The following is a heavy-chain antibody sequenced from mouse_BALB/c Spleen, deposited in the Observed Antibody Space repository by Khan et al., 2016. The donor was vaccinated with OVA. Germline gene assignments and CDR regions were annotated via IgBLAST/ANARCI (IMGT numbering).Heavy chain of an antibody. CDR1: GYTFTTYW. V-gene: IGHV1-7*01. J-gene: IGHJ2*01. Sequence: VQLQQSGAELAKPGASVKMSCKASGYTFTTYWMHWVKQRPGQGLEWIGYINPTSGYTDHNEKFKDRATLSADRSPSTAYMQLSSLTSEDSAVYYCTRDRIDYWGQGTTLTVSS. CDR3: TRDRIDY. CDR2: INPTSGYT.